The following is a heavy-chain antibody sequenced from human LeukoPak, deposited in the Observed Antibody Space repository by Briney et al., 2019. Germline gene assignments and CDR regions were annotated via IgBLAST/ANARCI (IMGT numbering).Heavy chain of an antibody. CDR1: GFIFSNYW. Sequence: GGSLRLSCAASGFIFSNYWMSWVRQAPGKGLEWVAHIKPDGGEKYHVDSVKGRFTISRDNAKNSVYLQMNSLRAEDTAVYFCARTVRVVGYWGQGTQVTVSS. D-gene: IGHD1-1*01. CDR3: ARTVRVVGY. J-gene: IGHJ4*02. V-gene: IGHV3-7*01. CDR2: IKPDGGEK.